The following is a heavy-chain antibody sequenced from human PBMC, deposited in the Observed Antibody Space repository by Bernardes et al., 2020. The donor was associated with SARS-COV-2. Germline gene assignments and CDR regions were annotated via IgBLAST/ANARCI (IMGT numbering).Heavy chain of an antibody. Sequence: SETLSLTCTVSGGSITTHYWDWMRQPPGQGLEWIGNISYSGSTNYNPSLKSRVTISVDTSKNQFSLKLSSVTAADTAVYYCARGTCYYDSSGYYYCPSFDYWGQGTLVTVSS. V-gene: IGHV4-59*08. CDR2: ISYSGST. J-gene: IGHJ4*02. CDR3: ARGTCYYDSSGYYYCPSFDY. D-gene: IGHD3-22*01. CDR1: GGSITTHY.